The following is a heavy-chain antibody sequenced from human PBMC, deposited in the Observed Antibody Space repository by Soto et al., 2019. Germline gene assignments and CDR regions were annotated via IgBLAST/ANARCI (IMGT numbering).Heavy chain of an antibody. J-gene: IGHJ4*02. CDR1: GFTFSSYG. V-gene: IGHV3-33*01. D-gene: IGHD6-6*01. Sequence: QVQLVESGGGVVQPGRSLRLSCAASGFTFSSYGMHWVRQAPGKGLEWVAVIWYDGSNKYYADSVKGRFTISRDNSKNTLXXXMNXXXXXXXXXXXXXXXPHGLEYSSSSGIDYXXXGXXVTVSX. CDR3: XXXPHGLEYSSSSGIDY. CDR2: IWYDGSNK.